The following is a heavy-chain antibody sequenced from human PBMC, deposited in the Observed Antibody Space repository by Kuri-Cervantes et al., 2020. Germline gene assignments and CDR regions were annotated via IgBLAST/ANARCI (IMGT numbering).Heavy chain of an antibody. Sequence: LSLTCAASGFTFSSYWMSWVCQAPGKGLEWVANIKQDGSEKYYVDSVKGRFTISRDNAKNSLYLQMNSLRAEDTAVYYCARDANVYYYYGMDVWGQGTTVTVSS. J-gene: IGHJ6*02. V-gene: IGHV3-7*01. CDR3: ARDANVYYYYGMDV. CDR1: GFTFSSYW. CDR2: IKQDGSEK.